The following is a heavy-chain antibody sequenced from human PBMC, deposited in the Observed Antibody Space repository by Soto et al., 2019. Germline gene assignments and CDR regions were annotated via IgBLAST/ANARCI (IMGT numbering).Heavy chain of an antibody. V-gene: IGHV4-31*03. CDR2: IYYSGST. J-gene: IGHJ3*02. D-gene: IGHD1-26*01. Sequence: ASETLSLTCTVSGGSISSGGYYWSWIRQHPGKGLEWIGCIYYSGSTYYNPSLKSRVTISVDTSKNQFSLKLSSVTAADTAVYYCASDHGSHSAFDIWGQGTMVTVSS. CDR3: ASDHGSHSAFDI. CDR1: GGSISSGGYY.